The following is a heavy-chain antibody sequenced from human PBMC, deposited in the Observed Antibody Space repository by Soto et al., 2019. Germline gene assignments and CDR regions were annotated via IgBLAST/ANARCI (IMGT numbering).Heavy chain of an antibody. V-gene: IGHV4-4*07. D-gene: IGHD3-3*01. CDR2: TYITGDS. CDR3: VRVMDFWGGFGRGNHYAMDV. Sequence: SETLSLTCTVSGGSITSYYWSWIRQPAGKGLEWIGRTYITGDSNYSPSLKSRVTMSLDTSKNSLYLQMNSLRAEDTAVYYCVRVMDFWGGFGRGNHYAMDVWGQGTTVTVYS. J-gene: IGHJ6*02. CDR1: GGSITSYY.